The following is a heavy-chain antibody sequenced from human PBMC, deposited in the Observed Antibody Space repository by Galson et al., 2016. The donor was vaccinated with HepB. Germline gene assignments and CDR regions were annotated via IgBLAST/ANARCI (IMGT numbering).Heavy chain of an antibody. CDR3: ARADYGDYLGYSDY. CDR1: GDTFSSYA. J-gene: IGHJ4*02. Sequence: SVKVSCKASGDTFSSYAITWVRQAPGQGLEWMGGIIPISGATNYAQKFQGRFTMTADRSTTTAYMELSSLKSEDTAVYYCARADYGDYLGYSDYWGQGTLVTVSS. V-gene: IGHV1-69*06. D-gene: IGHD4-17*01. CDR2: IIPISGAT.